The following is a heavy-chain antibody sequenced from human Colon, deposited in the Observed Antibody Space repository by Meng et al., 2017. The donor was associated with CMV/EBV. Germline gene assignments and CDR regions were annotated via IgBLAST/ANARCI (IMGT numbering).Heavy chain of an antibody. CDR1: GFTFRDNY. J-gene: IGHJ4*02. Sequence: GESLKISCAASGFTFRDNYMSWIRQAPGKGLEWVSDISGSGRVTYYADSVKGRFTISRDNSKNTLYLQMDSLRAEDTAVYYCAKPYSSGWVYFDYWGQGTLVTVSS. CDR3: AKPYSSGWVYFDY. D-gene: IGHD6-19*01. V-gene: IGHV3-23*01. CDR2: ISGSGRVT.